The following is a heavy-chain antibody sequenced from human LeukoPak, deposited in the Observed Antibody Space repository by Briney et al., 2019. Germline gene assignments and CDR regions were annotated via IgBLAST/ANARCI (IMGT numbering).Heavy chain of an antibody. D-gene: IGHD7-27*01. J-gene: IGHJ4*02. Sequence: SETLSLTCTVSGGSISSYYWTWIRQPPGKGLEWIGYIYYSGSANYNPSLKSRVTISVDTSKNQFSLRLSSVTAADTAVYYCARAQETNCWYFDYWGQGTLVTVSS. CDR3: ARAQETNCWYFDY. CDR2: IYYSGSA. CDR1: GGSISSYY. V-gene: IGHV4-59*01.